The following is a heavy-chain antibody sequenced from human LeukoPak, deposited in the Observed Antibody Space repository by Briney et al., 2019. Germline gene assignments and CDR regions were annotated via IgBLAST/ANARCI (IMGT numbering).Heavy chain of an antibody. CDR1: GFTFSSYW. J-gene: IGHJ4*02. V-gene: IGHV3-7*03. CDR2: IKQDGSEK. CDR3: AKAEWTDYYDSSGYYYN. Sequence: PGGSLRLSCAAFGFTFSSYWMTWVRQAPGKGLEWVANIKQDGSEKYYVDSVKGRFTISRDNAKNSLYLQMNSLRAEDTAVYYCAKAEWTDYYDSSGYYYNWGQGTLVTVSS. D-gene: IGHD3-22*01.